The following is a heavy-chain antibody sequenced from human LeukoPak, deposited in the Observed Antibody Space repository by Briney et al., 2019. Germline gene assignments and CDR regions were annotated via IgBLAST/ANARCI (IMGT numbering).Heavy chain of an antibody. J-gene: IGHJ6*02. CDR3: ASNYYNDYRDYTNYYYYSGMDV. CDR1: GYTFTSYA. CDR2: INTNTGNP. D-gene: IGHD4-17*01. Sequence: ASVKVSCKASGYTFTSYAMNWVRQAPGQGLEGMGWINTNTGNPTYAQGFTGRFVFSLDTSVSTAYLQISSLKAEDTAVYYCASNYYNDYRDYTNYYYYSGMDVWGQGTTVTVSS. V-gene: IGHV7-4-1*02.